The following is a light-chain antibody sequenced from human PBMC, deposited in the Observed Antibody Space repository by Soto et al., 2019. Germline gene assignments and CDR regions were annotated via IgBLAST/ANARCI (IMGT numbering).Light chain of an antibody. CDR2: AAS. CDR3: QHYKSQST. J-gene: IGKJ1*01. Sequence: DIPMTQSPSTLSASVGDRVIITCRASQSIISWLAWYQQKPGKAPKLLISAASSLESGVPSRFSGSGSGTEFTLTISSLLPDDFATYFCQHYKSQSTFGQGTRVEI. V-gene: IGKV1-5*01. CDR1: QSIISW.